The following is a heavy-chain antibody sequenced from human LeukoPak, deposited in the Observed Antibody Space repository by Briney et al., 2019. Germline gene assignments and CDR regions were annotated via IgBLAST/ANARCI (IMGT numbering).Heavy chain of an antibody. CDR3: ARVGYYDSSGTDY. CDR2: IYYSGST. J-gene: IGHJ4*02. D-gene: IGHD3-22*01. Sequence: SETLSLTCTVSGGSTSSSSYYWGWIRQPPGKGLEWIGSIYYSGSTYYNPSLKSRVAISVDTSKNQFSLKLSSVTAADTAVYYCARVGYYDSSGTDYWGQGTLVTVSS. CDR1: GGSTSSSSYY. V-gene: IGHV4-39*07.